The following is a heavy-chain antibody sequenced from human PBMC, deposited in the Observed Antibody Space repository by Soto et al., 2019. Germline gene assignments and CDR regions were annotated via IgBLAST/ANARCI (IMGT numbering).Heavy chain of an antibody. CDR1: GFTFSSYA. CDR3: AKRSSSSTFDY. CDR2: ISGSDDST. D-gene: IGHD6-6*01. Sequence: EVQLFESGGGLVQPGASLRLSCAASGFTFSSYAMSWVRQAPGKGLEWVSVISGSDDSTYYADSVKGRFTISRDNSKNTLYLQMNSLRAEDTAVYYCAKRSSSSTFDYWGQGTLVTVSS. J-gene: IGHJ4*02. V-gene: IGHV3-23*01.